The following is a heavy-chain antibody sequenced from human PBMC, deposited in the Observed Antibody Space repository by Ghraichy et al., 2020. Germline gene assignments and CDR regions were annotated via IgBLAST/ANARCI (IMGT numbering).Heavy chain of an antibody. V-gene: IGHV3-66*01. CDR3: ARDYYGA. Sequence: GESLNISCAASGFTVSNNYMRWVRQAPGKGLEWVSVIYSGGSTSYADSVKGRFNISRDNSKNTLYLQMNSLRAEDTAVYYCARDYYGAWGQGTLVTVSS. J-gene: IGHJ5*02. CDR2: IYSGGST. CDR1: GFTVSNNY. D-gene: IGHD3-22*01.